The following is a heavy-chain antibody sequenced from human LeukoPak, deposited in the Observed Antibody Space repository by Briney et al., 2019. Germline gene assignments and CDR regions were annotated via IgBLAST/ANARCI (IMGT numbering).Heavy chain of an antibody. CDR2: IYHSGST. D-gene: IGHD4-11*01. V-gene: IGHV4-30-2*01. J-gene: IGHJ3*02. CDR3: ARPRTTASGAFDI. Sequence: SETLSLTCTVSGGSISSGGYYWSWIRQPPGKGLEWIGYIYHSGSTYYNPSLKSRVTISVDRSKNQFSLKLSSVTAADTAVYYCARPRTTASGAFDIWGQGTMVTVSS. CDR1: GGSISSGGYY.